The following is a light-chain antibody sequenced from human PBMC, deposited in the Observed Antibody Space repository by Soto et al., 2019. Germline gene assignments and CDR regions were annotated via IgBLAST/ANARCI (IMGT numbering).Light chain of an antibody. Sequence: ETVMTQSPDTLSLSPGERATLSCRASQSISSTYLTWYHQRPGQAPRLIIYDASRMATGSPDRFSGSGCATEFFLPISSILSPDVAAYYCQQHSNCPPITFGQGTKVDIK. V-gene: IGKV3D-20*02. CDR1: QSISSTY. J-gene: IGKJ5*01. CDR3: QQHSNCPPIT. CDR2: DAS.